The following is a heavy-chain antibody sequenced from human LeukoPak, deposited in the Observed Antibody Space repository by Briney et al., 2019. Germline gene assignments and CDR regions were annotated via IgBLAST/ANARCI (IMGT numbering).Heavy chain of an antibody. CDR1: GGSISSYY. D-gene: IGHD6-19*01. J-gene: IGHJ3*02. V-gene: IGHV4-59*01. CDR3: ARDRPRYSSGWNAFDI. Sequence: SETLSLTCTVSGGSISSYYWSWIRQPPGKGLEWIGYIYYSGSTNYNPSLKSRVTISVDTSKNQFSLKLSSVTAADTAVYYCARDRPRYSSGWNAFDIWGLGTMVTVSS. CDR2: IYYSGST.